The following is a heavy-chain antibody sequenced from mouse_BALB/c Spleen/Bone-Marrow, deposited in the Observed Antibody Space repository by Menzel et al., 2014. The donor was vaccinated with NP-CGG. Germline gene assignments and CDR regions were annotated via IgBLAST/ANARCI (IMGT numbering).Heavy chain of an antibody. CDR1: GFTFSDYG. CDR3: ARGQGATGAMDY. D-gene: IGHD3-1*01. CDR2: ISSLAYSI. V-gene: IGHV5-15*02. Sequence: EVKLVESGGGLVQPGGSRKLPCAASGFTFSDYGMAWVRLSPGKGPEWVAFISSLAYSIYYADTVTGRFAISRENAKNTLYLEMSSLRSEDTAMYYCARGQGATGAMDYWGQGTSVTVSS. J-gene: IGHJ4*01.